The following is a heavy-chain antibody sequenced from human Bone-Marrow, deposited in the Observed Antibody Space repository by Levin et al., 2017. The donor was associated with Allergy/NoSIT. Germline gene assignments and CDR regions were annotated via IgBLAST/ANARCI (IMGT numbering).Heavy chain of an antibody. CDR2: ISWNRDII. CDR3: AKDVEGVAGTGYFDY. Sequence: PGGSLRLSCAASGFTFSSYTMNWVRQTPGKGLEWVSGISWNRDIIGYADSVKGRFTISRDHAKNFLYLQMNSLRPEDTALYYCAKDVEGVAGTGYFDYWGQGTLVTVSS. J-gene: IGHJ4*02. D-gene: IGHD6-19*01. V-gene: IGHV3-9*01. CDR1: GFTFSSYT.